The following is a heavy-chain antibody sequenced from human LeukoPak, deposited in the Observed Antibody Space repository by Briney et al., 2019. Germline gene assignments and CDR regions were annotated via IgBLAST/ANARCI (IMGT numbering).Heavy chain of an antibody. CDR1: GFTFSSYG. J-gene: IGHJ4*02. CDR3: AKSPLAYCGGDCYSDY. V-gene: IGHV3-33*06. Sequence: GGSLRLSCAASGFTFSSYGMHWVRQAPGKGLEWVAVIWYDGSNKYYADSVKGRFTISRDNSKNTLYLQMNSLRAEDTAVYYCAKSPLAYCGGDCYSDYWGQGTLVTVSS. CDR2: IWYDGSNK. D-gene: IGHD2-21*02.